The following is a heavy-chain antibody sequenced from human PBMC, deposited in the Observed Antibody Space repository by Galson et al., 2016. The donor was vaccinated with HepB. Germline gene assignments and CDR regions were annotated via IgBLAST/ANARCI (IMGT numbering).Heavy chain of an antibody. Sequence: SVKVSCKASGYTFSDYFLHWVRQAPGQGLEWMGWINPIRGGTDLPQKFQGRVTMTGDTSISTAYMELSRLTFDDTAGYYCARGILLGSDAFDIWGQGTMVTVSS. V-gene: IGHV1-2*02. CDR2: INPIRGGT. CDR3: ARGILLGSDAFDI. D-gene: IGHD1-26*01. J-gene: IGHJ3*02. CDR1: GYTFSDYF.